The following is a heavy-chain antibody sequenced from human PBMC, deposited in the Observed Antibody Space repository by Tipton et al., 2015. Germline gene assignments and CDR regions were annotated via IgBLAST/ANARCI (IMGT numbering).Heavy chain of an antibody. V-gene: IGHV4-59*08. CDR2: IQYSGST. Sequence: TLSLTCSVSSDSISKYYWSWIRQPPGKELEWIGYIQYSGSTNYNPSLKSRVTISVDTSKTQFSLKLSSVTAADTAVYYCARSNYDLLTGYSRSFDYWGQGTLVTVSS. CDR3: ARSNYDLLTGYSRSFDY. J-gene: IGHJ4*02. CDR1: SDSISKYY. D-gene: IGHD3-9*01.